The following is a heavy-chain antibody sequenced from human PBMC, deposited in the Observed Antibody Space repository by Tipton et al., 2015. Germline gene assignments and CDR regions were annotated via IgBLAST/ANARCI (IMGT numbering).Heavy chain of an antibody. CDR1: GYSISSGYY. J-gene: IGHJ4*02. V-gene: IGHV4-38-2*01. CDR2: FFHSGNT. CDR3: ARSRYTVTPDS. Sequence: TLSLTCDVSGYSISSGYYWSWIRQPPGKGLEWIGSFFHSGNTFHNPSLRSRVIISVDTSKNQFSLTVTSVTAADTAVYYSARSRYTVTPDSWGQGTLVTVSS. D-gene: IGHD4-17*01.